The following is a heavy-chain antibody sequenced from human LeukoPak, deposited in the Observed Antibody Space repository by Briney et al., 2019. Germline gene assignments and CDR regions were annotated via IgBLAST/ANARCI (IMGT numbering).Heavy chain of an antibody. CDR2: MNPNSGNT. CDR3: ARRKWYSGYSPGKYYVDY. J-gene: IGHJ4*02. CDR1: GYTFTSYD. V-gene: IGHV1-8*01. Sequence: GASVTVSFKASGYTFTSYDINLVRQATGQGLEWMGWMNPNSGNTGYAQKFQGRVTMTRNTSITTAYMELSSLRSEATAVYYCARRKWYSGYSPGKYYVDYWGQGTLVTVSS. D-gene: IGHD5-12*01.